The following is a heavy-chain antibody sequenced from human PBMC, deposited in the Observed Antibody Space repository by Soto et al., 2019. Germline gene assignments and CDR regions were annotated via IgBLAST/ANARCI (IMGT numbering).Heavy chain of an antibody. CDR2: INPNSGGT. CDR3: ARTTVAKPRFDP. CDR1: GYTFTGYY. D-gene: IGHD4-17*01. V-gene: IGHV1-2*02. J-gene: IGHJ5*02. Sequence: ASVKVSCKASGYTFTGYYMHWVRQAPGQGLEWMGWINPNSGGTNYAQKFQGRVTMTRDTSISTACMELSRLRSDDTAVYYCARTTVAKPRFDPWGQGTLVTVSS.